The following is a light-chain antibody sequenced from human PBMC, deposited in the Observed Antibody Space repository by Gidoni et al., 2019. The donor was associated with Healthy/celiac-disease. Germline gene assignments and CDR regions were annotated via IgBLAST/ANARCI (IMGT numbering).Light chain of an antibody. CDR1: QSVSSN. V-gene: IGKV3-15*01. Sequence: IMMTKYHATLSVSQGERATLPCRASQSVSSNLAWYQQKPGQAPRLLIYGASTMATGIPSRFSGSGSGTDFTLTISSLQSEDFAVYYCQQYNNSPPHTFGQGTKLEIK. J-gene: IGKJ2*01. CDR3: QQYNNSPPHT. CDR2: GAS.